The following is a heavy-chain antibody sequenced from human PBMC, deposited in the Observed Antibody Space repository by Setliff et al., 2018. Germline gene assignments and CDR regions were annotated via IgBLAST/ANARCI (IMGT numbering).Heavy chain of an antibody. CDR1: GYTFTSYG. J-gene: IGHJ5*02. V-gene: IGHV1-3*01. CDR2: INAGNGNT. CDR3: ARAGSSYCDTTGYCYFWGFDP. Sequence: ASVKVSCKASGYTFTSYGISWVRQAPGQGLEWMGWINAGNGNTKYSQKFQGRVTITRDTSASTVYMELSSLRSEDTSVYYCARAGSSYCDTTGYCYFWGFDPWGQGTLVTVSS. D-gene: IGHD3-22*01.